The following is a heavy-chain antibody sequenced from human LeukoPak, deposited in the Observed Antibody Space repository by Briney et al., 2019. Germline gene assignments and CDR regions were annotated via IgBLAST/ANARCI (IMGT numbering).Heavy chain of an antibody. CDR2: ISAYNGNT. J-gene: IGHJ4*02. CDR3: ARDISLIAVAADY. V-gene: IGHV1-18*01. CDR1: GYTFTSYG. Sequence: ASVKVSCKASGYTFTSYGITWVRQAPGQGLEWMGWISAYNGNTKYAQKLQGRVTMTTDTSTSTAHMELRSLRSDDTAVYYCARDISLIAVAADYWGQGTLVTVSS. D-gene: IGHD6-19*01.